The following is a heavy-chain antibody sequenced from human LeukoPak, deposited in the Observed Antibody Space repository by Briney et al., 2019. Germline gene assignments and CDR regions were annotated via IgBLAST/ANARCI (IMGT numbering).Heavy chain of an antibody. D-gene: IGHD2-2*01. Sequence: NSSETLSLTCTVSGGSISRYYWSWTRQPPGEGLEWIGHIYYSGSTNHNPSLRSRVTISVDTSKNQFSLKLSSVTAADTAVYYCARGKYQLDYWGQGTLVTVSS. CDR1: GGSISRYY. J-gene: IGHJ4*02. CDR2: IYYSGST. CDR3: ARGKYQLDY. V-gene: IGHV4-59*08.